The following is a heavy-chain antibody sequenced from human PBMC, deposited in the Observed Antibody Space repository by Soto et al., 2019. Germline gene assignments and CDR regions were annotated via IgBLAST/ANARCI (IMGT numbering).Heavy chain of an antibody. D-gene: IGHD5-12*01. CDR1: GFTFSSYA. J-gene: IGHJ5*02. CDR2: ISGSGGST. V-gene: IGHV3-23*01. Sequence: EVQLLESGGGLVQPGGSLRLSCAASGFTFSSYAMSWVRQAPGKGLEWVSAISGSGGSTYYADSVKGRFTISRDNSKNTLYLQMNSLRAEDTAVYYCAKDRGYSGYEPLNRFDPWGQGTLVTVSS. CDR3: AKDRGYSGYEPLNRFDP.